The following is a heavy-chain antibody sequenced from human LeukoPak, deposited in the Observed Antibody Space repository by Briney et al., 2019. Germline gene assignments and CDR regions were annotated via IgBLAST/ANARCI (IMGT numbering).Heavy chain of an antibody. CDR2: IYYSGTT. J-gene: IGHJ4*02. CDR1: GGSISSSSYS. CDR3: ARLRFDFWSGYTHPYFDY. V-gene: IGHV4-39*01. Sequence: SETLSLTCTVSGGSISSSSYSWGWIRQPPGKGLEWIGSIYYSGTTYYNPSLKSRVTISVDTSKIQSSLKLSSVAATDTAVYFCARLRFDFWSGYTHPYFDYWGQGTLVTVSS. D-gene: IGHD3-3*01.